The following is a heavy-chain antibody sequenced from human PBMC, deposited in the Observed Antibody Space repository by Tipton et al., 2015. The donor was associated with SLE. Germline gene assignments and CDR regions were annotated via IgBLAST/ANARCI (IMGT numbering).Heavy chain of an antibody. D-gene: IGHD3-10*01. V-gene: IGHV4-38-2*01. CDR3: ARRSVYYGSGSYYNYWYFDL. Sequence: TLSLTCAVSGYSISSGYYWGWIRQPPGKGLEWIGSIYHSGSTYYNPSLKSRVTIPVDTSKNQFSLRLSSVTAADTAVYYCARRSVYYGSGSYYNYWYFDLWGRGTLVTVSS. CDR1: GYSISSGYY. CDR2: IYHSGST. J-gene: IGHJ2*01.